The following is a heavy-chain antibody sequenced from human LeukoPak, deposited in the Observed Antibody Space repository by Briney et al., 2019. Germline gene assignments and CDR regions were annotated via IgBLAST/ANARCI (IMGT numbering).Heavy chain of an antibody. CDR2: ISYDGSNK. Sequence: GGSLRLSCAASGFTFNSYWMNWVRQAPGKGLEWVAVISYDGSNKYYADSVKGRFTISRDNSKNTLYLQMNSLRAEDTAVYYCARDSFEEWYYGMDVWGQGTTVTVSS. D-gene: IGHD3-3*01. V-gene: IGHV3-30-3*01. CDR3: ARDSFEEWYYGMDV. J-gene: IGHJ6*02. CDR1: GFTFNSYW.